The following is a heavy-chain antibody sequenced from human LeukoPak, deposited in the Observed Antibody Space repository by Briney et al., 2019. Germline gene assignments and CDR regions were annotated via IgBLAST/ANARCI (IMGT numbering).Heavy chain of an antibody. J-gene: IGHJ4*02. CDR3: ARVRAYCSSTRCYGSRGDY. V-gene: IGHV4-31*03. CDR1: GGSISSGGYY. D-gene: IGHD2-2*01. CDR2: IHNSGSI. Sequence: PSETLSLTCTVSGGSISSGGYYWSWIRQHPEKGLEWIGYIHNSGSIYYNPTLKSRINISVDTSKNQFFLRLSSVTAADTAVYYCARVRAYCSSTRCYGSRGDYWGQGTLVTVSS.